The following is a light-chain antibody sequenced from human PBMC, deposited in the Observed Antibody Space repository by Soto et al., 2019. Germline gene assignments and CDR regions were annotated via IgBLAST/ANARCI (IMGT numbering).Light chain of an antibody. CDR3: TSYAGSNNYV. V-gene: IGLV2-8*01. CDR1: SSDVGGYNY. J-gene: IGLJ1*01. Sequence: QSALTQPPSASGSPGQSVTISCTGTSSDVGGYNYVSWYQQYPGKAPKLMIYEVTKRPSGVPDRFSGSKSGNTASLTVSGLQADDEADYYRTSYAGSNNYVFGTRTKVTVL. CDR2: EVT.